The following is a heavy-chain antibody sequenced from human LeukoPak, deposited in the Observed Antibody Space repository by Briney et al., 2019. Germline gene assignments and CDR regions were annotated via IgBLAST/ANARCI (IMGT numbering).Heavy chain of an antibody. CDR2: IYYSGST. V-gene: IGHV4-59*08. Sequence: SETLSLTCTVSGGSISSYYWSWIRQPPGKGLEWIGYIYYSGSTNYNPSLKSRVTISVDTSKNQFSLKLSSVTAADTAVYYCAIHGRADVIRYFDRSYYFDYWGQGTLVTVSS. J-gene: IGHJ4*02. D-gene: IGHD3-9*01. CDR3: AIHGRADVIRYFDRSYYFDY. CDR1: GGSISSYY.